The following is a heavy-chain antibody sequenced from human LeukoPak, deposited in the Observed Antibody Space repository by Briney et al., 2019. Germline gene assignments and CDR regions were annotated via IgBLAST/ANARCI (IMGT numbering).Heavy chain of an antibody. CDR3: ARAVAGTDEIDS. J-gene: IGHJ4*02. Sequence: GGSLRLSCAGSGFSFSTYDMLWVRQAPGKGLEWVSAIGSGGDTYYAGSVKGRFTISRESAKNSFYLQMNSLNAGDTAVYFCARAVAGTDEIDSWGQGTLVTVSS. D-gene: IGHD6-19*01. CDR2: IGSGGDT. V-gene: IGHV3-13*01. CDR1: GFSFSTYD.